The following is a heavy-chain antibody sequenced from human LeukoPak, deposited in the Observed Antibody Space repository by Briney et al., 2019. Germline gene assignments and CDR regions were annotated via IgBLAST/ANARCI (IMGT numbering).Heavy chain of an antibody. Sequence: PGGSLRLSCAASGFTFSRSAMTWVRQTPGKGLDWVSSIRSYDNTYYADSVKGRFTIFRDNSKNMLYLQMNSLRAEDTAVYYCVKARISEDGLDVWGQGTLVTVSS. V-gene: IGHV3-23*01. J-gene: IGHJ4*02. CDR3: VKARISEDGLDV. CDR2: IRSYDNT. CDR1: GFTFSRSA. D-gene: IGHD6-13*01.